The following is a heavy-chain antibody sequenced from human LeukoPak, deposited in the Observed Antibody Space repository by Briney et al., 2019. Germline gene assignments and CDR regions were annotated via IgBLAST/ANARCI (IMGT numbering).Heavy chain of an antibody. CDR1: GYTFTSYG. CDR2: INAGNGNT. J-gene: IGHJ3*02. D-gene: IGHD3-22*01. Sequence: ASVKVSCKASGYTFTSYGISWVRQAPGQRLEWMGWINAGNGNTKYSQKFQGRVTITRDTSASTAYMELSSLRSEDTAVYYCARLDSSGYYFHDAFDIWGQGTMVTVSS. CDR3: ARLDSSGYYFHDAFDI. V-gene: IGHV1-3*01.